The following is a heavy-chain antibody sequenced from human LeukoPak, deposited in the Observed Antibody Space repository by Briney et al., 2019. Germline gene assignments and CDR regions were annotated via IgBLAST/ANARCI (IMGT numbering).Heavy chain of an antibody. V-gene: IGHV4-61*02. CDR2: IYTSGST. D-gene: IGHD2-15*01. Sequence: SETLSLTCTVSGDSISSGSYYWNWIRQPAGKGLEWIGRIYTSGSTNYSPSLKSRVTILLDMSKNQFSLKLSSVTAADTAVYYCARGYCSGGDCYFEFWFDPWGQGTLVTASS. CDR1: GDSISSGSYY. CDR3: ARGYCSGGDCYFEFWFDP. J-gene: IGHJ5*02.